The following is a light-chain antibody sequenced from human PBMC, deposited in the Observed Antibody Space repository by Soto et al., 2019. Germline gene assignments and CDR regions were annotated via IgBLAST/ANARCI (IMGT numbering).Light chain of an antibody. Sequence: QSVLTQPPSVSAAPGQKVTISCSGSSSNIGNNYVSWYQQLPGTAPKLLIYDNNKRPSGIPDRFSGSKSGTSATLGITGLQTGDEADYYCGPWDSSLSAGVFGTATKVTX. CDR1: SSNIGNNY. CDR2: DNN. J-gene: IGLJ1*01. V-gene: IGLV1-51*01. CDR3: GPWDSSLSAGV.